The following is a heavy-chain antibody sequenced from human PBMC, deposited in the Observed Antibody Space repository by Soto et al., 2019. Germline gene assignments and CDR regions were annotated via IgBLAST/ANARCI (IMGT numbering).Heavy chain of an antibody. D-gene: IGHD3-3*01. V-gene: IGHV1-69*02. Sequence: SVKVSCKASGGTFSSYTISWVRQAPGQGLEWMGRIIPILGIANYAQKFQGRVTITADKSTSTAYMELSSLGSEDTAVYYCASASDFADAFDIWGQGTMVTVSS. CDR2: IIPILGIA. CDR3: ASASDFADAFDI. J-gene: IGHJ3*02. CDR1: GGTFSSYT.